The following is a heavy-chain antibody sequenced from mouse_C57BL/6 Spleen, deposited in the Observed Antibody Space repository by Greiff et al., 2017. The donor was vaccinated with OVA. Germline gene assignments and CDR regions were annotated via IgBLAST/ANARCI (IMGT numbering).Heavy chain of an antibody. CDR3: ARRDGYYPAWFAY. V-gene: IGHV2-2*01. D-gene: IGHD2-3*01. Sequence: QVQLQQSGPGLVQPSQSLSITCTVSGFSLTSYGVHWVRQSPGKGLEWLGVIWSGGSTDYNAAFISRLSISKDNSKSQVFFKMNSLQADDTAIYYCARRDGYYPAWFAYWGQGTLVTVSA. J-gene: IGHJ3*01. CDR2: IWSGGST. CDR1: GFSLTSYG.